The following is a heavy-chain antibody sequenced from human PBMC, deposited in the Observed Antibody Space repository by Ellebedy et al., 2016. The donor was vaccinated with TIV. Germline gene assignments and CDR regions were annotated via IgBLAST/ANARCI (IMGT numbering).Heavy chain of an antibody. J-gene: IGHJ6*04. CDR1: GYTFTSYG. V-gene: IGHV1-18*01. D-gene: IGHD2-2*03. CDR3: AILDIVVVPAAPDV. CDR2: ISAYNGNT. Sequence: ASVKVSCXASGYTFTSYGISWVRQAPGQGLEWMGWISAYNGNTNYAQKLQGRVTMTTDTSTSTAYMELSSLRSEDTAVYYCAILDIVVVPAAPDVWGKGTTVTVSS.